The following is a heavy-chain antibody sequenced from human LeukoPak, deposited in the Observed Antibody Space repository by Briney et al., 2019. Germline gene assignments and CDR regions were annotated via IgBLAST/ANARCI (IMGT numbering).Heavy chain of an antibody. V-gene: IGHV1-18*01. D-gene: IGHD4-17*01. CDR3: ARGKGNYGDTASFDY. J-gene: IGHJ4*02. CDR1: GYTFTSYG. CDR2: ISAYNGNT. Sequence: GASVKVSCKASGYTFTSYGISWVRQAPGQGLEWMGWISAYNGNTNYAQKLQGRVTMTTDTSTSTAYMELRSLRSDDTAVYYCARGKGNYGDTASFDYWGQGTLVTVSS.